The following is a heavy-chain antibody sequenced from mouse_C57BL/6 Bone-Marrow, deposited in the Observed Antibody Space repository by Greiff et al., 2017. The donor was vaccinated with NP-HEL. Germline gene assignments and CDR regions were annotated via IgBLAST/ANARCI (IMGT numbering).Heavy chain of an antibody. CDR3: TTPLDYFDY. Sequence: VQLQQSGAELVRPGASVKLSCTASGFNIKDYYMHWVKQRPEQGLEWIGRIDPEDGDTEYAPKFQGKATMTADTSSNPAYLQLSSLTSEDTAVYYCTTPLDYFDYWGQGTTLTVSS. CDR1: GFNIKDYY. V-gene: IGHV14-1*01. J-gene: IGHJ2*01. CDR2: IDPEDGDT.